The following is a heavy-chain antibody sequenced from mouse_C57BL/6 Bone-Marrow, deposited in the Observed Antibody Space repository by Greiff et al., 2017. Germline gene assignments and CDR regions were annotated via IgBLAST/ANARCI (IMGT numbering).Heavy chain of an antibody. CDR2: IHPSDSDT. V-gene: IGHV1-74*01. CDR3: ATNRGIYYDYDGDWYFDV. J-gene: IGHJ1*03. D-gene: IGHD2-4*01. Sequence: QVQLQQSGAELVKPGASVKVSCKASGYTFTSYWMHWVKQRPGQGLEWIGRIHPSDSDTNYNQKFKGKATLTVDKSSSTAYMQLSSLTSEDSAVYYCATNRGIYYDYDGDWYFDVWGTGTTVTVSS. CDR1: GYTFTSYW.